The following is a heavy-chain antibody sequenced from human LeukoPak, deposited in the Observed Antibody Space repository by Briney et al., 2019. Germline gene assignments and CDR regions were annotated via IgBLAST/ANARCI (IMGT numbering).Heavy chain of an antibody. D-gene: IGHD2/OR15-2a*01. V-gene: IGHV3-23*01. J-gene: IGHJ5*02. Sequence: GGSLRLSCAASGVIISSYAMSWVRQAPGKGLEWVSAINGRGDNTYYADFVKGRFTISRDNSKSTVYLQMNSLRTENTAVYYCAKDRVSPGFNWFDPWGQGTLVTVSS. CDR2: INGRGDNT. CDR1: GVIISSYA. CDR3: AKDRVSPGFNWFDP.